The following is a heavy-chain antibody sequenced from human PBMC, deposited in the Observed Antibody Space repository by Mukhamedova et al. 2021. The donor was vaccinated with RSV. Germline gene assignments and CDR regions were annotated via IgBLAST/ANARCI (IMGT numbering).Heavy chain of an antibody. V-gene: IGHV1-45*02. J-gene: IGHJ3*02. CDR2: TPFNGQT. Sequence: TPFNGQTNYAQRFQDRVTITRDRSLSTVYMELRSLRSEDTAMYYCTRGAASHHDAFDIWGQGTMFTVSS. D-gene: IGHD6-25*01. CDR3: TRGAASHHDAFDI.